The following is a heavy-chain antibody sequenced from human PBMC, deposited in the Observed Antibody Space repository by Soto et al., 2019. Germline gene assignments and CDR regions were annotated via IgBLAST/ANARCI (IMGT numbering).Heavy chain of an antibody. CDR2: ISVYNGFT. Sequence: QVQLVQSGAEVKKPGASVRVSCRASGYTFPTYGIAWVRQAPGQGLAWMGWISVYNGFTHYAQKFRGRVTVTAETSTSTVYMELRSLTSDDTAVYYCAREFEGQSSSWPFDYWGQGTLVTVSS. CDR1: GYTFPTYG. J-gene: IGHJ4*02. CDR3: AREFEGQSSSWPFDY. V-gene: IGHV1-18*01. D-gene: IGHD6-13*01.